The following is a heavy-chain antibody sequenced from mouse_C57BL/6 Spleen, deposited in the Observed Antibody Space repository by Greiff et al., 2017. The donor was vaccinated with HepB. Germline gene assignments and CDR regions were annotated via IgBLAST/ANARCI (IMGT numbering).Heavy chain of an antibody. Sequence: VQLQQPGAELVKPGASVKLSCKASGYTFTSYWMHWVKQRPGQGLEWIGMIHPNSGSTNYNEKFKSKATLTVDKSSSTAYMQLSSLTSEDSAVYYSAWGGTGTGYYFDYWGQGTTLTVSS. V-gene: IGHV1-64*01. J-gene: IGHJ2*01. CDR2: IHPNSGST. CDR3: AWGGTGTGYYFDY. D-gene: IGHD4-1*01. CDR1: GYTFTSYW.